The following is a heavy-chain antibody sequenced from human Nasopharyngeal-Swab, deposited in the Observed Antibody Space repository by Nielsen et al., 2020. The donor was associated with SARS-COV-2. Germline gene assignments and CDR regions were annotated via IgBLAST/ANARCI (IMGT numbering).Heavy chain of an antibody. CDR2: INPYSGGT. Sequence: ASVKVSCKASGYTFTGYYIHWVRQAPGQGLEWMGRINPYSGGTNYEQKFQGRVTMTRDTSISTAYMELSRLRSDDTAVYYCARDYCGGDCFPDSWGQGTLVTVSS. D-gene: IGHD2-21*02. J-gene: IGHJ4*02. CDR1: GYTFTGYY. V-gene: IGHV1-2*06. CDR3: ARDYCGGDCFPDS.